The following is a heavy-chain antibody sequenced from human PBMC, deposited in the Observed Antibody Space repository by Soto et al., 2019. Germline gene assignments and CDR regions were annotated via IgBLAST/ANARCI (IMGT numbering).Heavy chain of an antibody. D-gene: IGHD3-3*01. CDR1: GFIFSDYY. CDR2: SSNRDRST. Sequence: PGGSLRHSCAASGFIFSDYYMTWIRQAPGKGLEWLSCSSNRDRSTYYADSVKDRFVVSKDNAKNLVYLQMNSLRAEDTAVYFCARAWKIEKFGVISMSKGLDVWGQGTTVTVYS. J-gene: IGHJ6*02. CDR3: ARAWKIEKFGVISMSKGLDV. V-gene: IGHV3-11*01.